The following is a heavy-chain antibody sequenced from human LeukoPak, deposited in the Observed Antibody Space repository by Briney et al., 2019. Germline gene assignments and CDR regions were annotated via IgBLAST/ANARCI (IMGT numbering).Heavy chain of an antibody. Sequence: GGSLRLSCAASGFTFSSYSMNWVRQAPGKGLEWVSSISSSSSYIYYADSVKGRFTISRDNSKNTLYLQVNSLRAEDTAVYYCAKDRFMAVAVYYYYYGMDVWGQGTTVTVSS. CDR2: ISSSSSYI. CDR3: AKDRFMAVAVYYYYYGMDV. V-gene: IGHV3-21*04. J-gene: IGHJ6*02. D-gene: IGHD6-19*01. CDR1: GFTFSSYS.